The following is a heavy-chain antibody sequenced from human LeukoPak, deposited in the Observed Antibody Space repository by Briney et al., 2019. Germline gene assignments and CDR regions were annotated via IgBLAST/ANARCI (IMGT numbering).Heavy chain of an antibody. CDR2: IYYSGST. D-gene: IGHD1-26*01. CDR3: VVGRSHYYYYMDV. J-gene: IGHJ6*03. Sequence: PSETLSLTCTVSGGSISSYYWSWIRQPPGKGLEWIGYIYYSGSTNYNPSLKSRVTISVDTSNNQFSLKLSSVTAADTAVYYCVVGRSHYYYYMDVWGKGTTVTISS. V-gene: IGHV4-59*01. CDR1: GGSISSYY.